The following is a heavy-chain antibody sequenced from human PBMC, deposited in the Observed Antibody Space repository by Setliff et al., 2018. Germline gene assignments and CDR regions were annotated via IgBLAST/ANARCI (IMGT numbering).Heavy chain of an antibody. Sequence: SETLSLTCGVSGYSISSGYYWGWIRQPPGKGLEWIGSIYRTGSTHYNPSLKSRVTMSVDTSKNQFSLNLNSVTAADTAVYYCATLTGDRGVDYWGQGRLVTVSS. CDR2: IYRTGST. CDR3: ATLTGDRGVDY. J-gene: IGHJ4*02. V-gene: IGHV4-38-2*01. D-gene: IGHD7-27*01. CDR1: GYSISSGYY.